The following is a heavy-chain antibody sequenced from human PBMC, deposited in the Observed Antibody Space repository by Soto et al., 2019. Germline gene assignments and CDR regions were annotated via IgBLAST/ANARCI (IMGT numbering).Heavy chain of an antibody. CDR2: IWYDGSNK. CDR1: GFTFSSYG. V-gene: IGHV3-33*08. J-gene: IGHJ6*02. Sequence: GGSVRLSCAASGFTFSSYGMDWVRQAPGTGLEWVAVIWYDGSNKYYADSVKGRFTISRDTSKNTLYLQMNSLRAEDTAVCYCARNGVSNPTSYYYYGMDVWGQGTTVTVSS. D-gene: IGHD4-4*01. CDR3: ARNGVSNPTSYYYYGMDV.